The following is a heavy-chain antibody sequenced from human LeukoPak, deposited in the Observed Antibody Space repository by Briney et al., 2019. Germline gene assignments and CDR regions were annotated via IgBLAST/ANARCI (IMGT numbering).Heavy chain of an antibody. V-gene: IGHV4-59*11. J-gene: IGHJ5*02. Sequence: SETPYLTRTVSGGSISSHYWSWIRQPPGKGLEWIGYIYYSGSTNYNPSLKSRVTISVDTSKNQFSLKLSSVTAADTAVYYCARDAYSSSWYWFDPCGQGTLVTVSS. CDR3: ARDAYSSSWYWFDP. CDR2: IYYSGST. CDR1: GGSISSHY. D-gene: IGHD6-13*01.